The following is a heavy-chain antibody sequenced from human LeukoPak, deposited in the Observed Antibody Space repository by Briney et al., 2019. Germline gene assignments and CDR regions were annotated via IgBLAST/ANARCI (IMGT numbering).Heavy chain of an antibody. CDR3: AKDRGDGYNNNFDY. D-gene: IGHD5-24*01. CDR1: GFTFSSYG. J-gene: IGHJ4*02. CDR2: IWYDGSNK. Sequence: GGSLRLSCAASGFTFSSYGMHWVRQAPGKGLEWVAVIWYDGSNKYYADSVKGRFTISRDNSKNTLYLQMNSLRAEDTAVYYCAKDRGDGYNNNFDYWGQGTLVTVSS. V-gene: IGHV3-33*06.